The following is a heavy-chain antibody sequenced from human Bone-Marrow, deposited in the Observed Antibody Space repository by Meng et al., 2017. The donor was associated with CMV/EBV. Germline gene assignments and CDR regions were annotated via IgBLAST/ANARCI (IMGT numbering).Heavy chain of an antibody. CDR1: GDIFARYA. D-gene: IGHD4-11*01. CDR2: TIPLFGKV. Sequence: SVKVSCKTSGDIFARYAVSWVRQAPGQGLEWIGGTIPLFGKVDYAQKFQARITITTDDSPTTVHMELSRLRFEDTAVYYCARSGHLARDSLYYHYVMDVWGQGTTVTVSS. J-gene: IGHJ6*02. V-gene: IGHV1-69*05. CDR3: ARSGHLARDSLYYHYVMDV.